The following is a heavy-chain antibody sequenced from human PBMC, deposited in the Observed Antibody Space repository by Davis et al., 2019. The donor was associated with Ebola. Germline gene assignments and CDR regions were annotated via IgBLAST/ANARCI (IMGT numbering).Heavy chain of an antibody. Sequence: ASVKVSCKTSGYIFTRYSIHWVRQATGQGLEWMGWMNPNSGNTGYAQKFQGRITMTRNISISTAYMELSSLRSDDTAVYYCARRAGARSGFDSWGQGSLVTVSS. CDR1: GYIFTRYS. CDR2: MNPNSGNT. J-gene: IGHJ4*02. CDR3: ARRAGARSGFDS. D-gene: IGHD1-26*01. V-gene: IGHV1-8*01.